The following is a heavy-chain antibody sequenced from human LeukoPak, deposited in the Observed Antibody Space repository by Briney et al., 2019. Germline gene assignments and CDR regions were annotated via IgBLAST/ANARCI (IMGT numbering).Heavy chain of an antibody. J-gene: IGHJ4*02. D-gene: IGHD6-13*01. CDR3: AKDTGPAAGITADY. V-gene: IGHV3-23*01. Sequence: AGGSLRLSCAASGFTFSSYAMTWVRQAPGKGLEWVSIIRGSDDSTYYADSVKGRFTISRDNSKNTLYLQMNSLRAEDTAIYYCAKDTGPAAGITADYWGQGTLVTVSS. CDR2: IRGSDDST. CDR1: GFTFSSYA.